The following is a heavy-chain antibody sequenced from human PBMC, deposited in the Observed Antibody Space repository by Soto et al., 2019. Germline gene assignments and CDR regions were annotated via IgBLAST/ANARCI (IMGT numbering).Heavy chain of an antibody. Sequence: QVQLVQYGAEVKKPGASVKVSCKTSGFTFSNYYIHWVRQAPGQGLEWMGIINPGSGTTNYAQKFQGRITVTWDTSTSTVYMQLSSLTSDDTAVYYCARPTVYYFDYWGQGTLITVSS. V-gene: IGHV1-46*03. CDR2: INPGSGTT. D-gene: IGHD4-17*01. CDR1: GFTFSNYY. CDR3: ARPTVYYFDY. J-gene: IGHJ4*02.